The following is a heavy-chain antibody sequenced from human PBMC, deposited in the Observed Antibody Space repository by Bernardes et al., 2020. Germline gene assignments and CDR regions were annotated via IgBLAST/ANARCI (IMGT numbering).Heavy chain of an antibody. V-gene: IGHV4-39*01. CDR2: IYYSGST. CDR3: ARHGVLNHAVQLVLDYYYYYYMDV. J-gene: IGHJ6*03. D-gene: IGHD6-13*01. Sequence: SETLSLTCTVSGGSISSSSYYWGWIRQPPGKGLEWIGSIYYSGSTYYNPSLKSRVTISVDTSKNQFSLKLSSVTAADTAVYYCARHGVLNHAVQLVLDYYYYYYMDVWGKGTTVTVSS. CDR1: GGSISSSSYY.